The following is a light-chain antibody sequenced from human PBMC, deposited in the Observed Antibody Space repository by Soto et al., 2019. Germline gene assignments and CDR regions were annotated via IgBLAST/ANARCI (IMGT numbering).Light chain of an antibody. Sequence: QSFLTQPPSASGSPGRSVTISCTGTSSDVGAYDYASWYQQHPGKAPKLMIYEINKRPSGVPDRFSGSKSGNTASLTVSGLQAEDEADYYCSSFAGSNNFPYVFGTGTKVTVL. J-gene: IGLJ1*01. CDR1: SSDVGAYDY. CDR3: SSFAGSNNFPYV. CDR2: EIN. V-gene: IGLV2-8*01.